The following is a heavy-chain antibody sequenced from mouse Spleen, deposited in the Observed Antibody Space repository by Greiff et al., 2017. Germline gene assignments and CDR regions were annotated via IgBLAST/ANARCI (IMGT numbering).Heavy chain of an antibody. CDR2: INPNNGGT. V-gene: IGHV1-26*01. CDR3: ARGGLRRPAWFAY. CDR1: GYTFTDYY. Sequence: EVQLQQSGPELVKPGASVKISCKASGYTFTDYYMNWVKQSHGKSLEWIGDINPNNGGTSYNQKFKGKATLTVDKSSSTAYMELRSLTSEDSAVYYCARGGLRRPAWFAYWGQGTLVTVSA. D-gene: IGHD2-4*01. J-gene: IGHJ3*01.